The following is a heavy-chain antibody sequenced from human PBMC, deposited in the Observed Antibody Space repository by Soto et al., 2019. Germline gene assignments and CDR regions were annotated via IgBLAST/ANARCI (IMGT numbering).Heavy chain of an antibody. CDR1: GFIFSSYI. J-gene: IGHJ6*02. D-gene: IGHD6-19*01. CDR2: ISSSSSTI. V-gene: IGHV3-48*02. CDR3: ARDKGLPMTGTLYYYGMDV. Sequence: EVQLVESGGGLVQRVGYLRLSCAASGFIFSSYIMNWVRQAPGEGLEWVSYISSSSSTIYYVESVKGRFTISRDNAKNSLYLQMNSLRDEDTAVYYCARDKGLPMTGTLYYYGMDVWGQGTTVTVAS.